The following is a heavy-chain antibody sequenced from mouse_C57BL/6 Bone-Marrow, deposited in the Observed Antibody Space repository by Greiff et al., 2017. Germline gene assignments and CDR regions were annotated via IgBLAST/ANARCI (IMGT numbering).Heavy chain of an antibody. CDR2: IYPRSGNT. CDR3: ARNYYYGSSFFDY. J-gene: IGHJ2*01. V-gene: IGHV1-81*01. D-gene: IGHD1-1*01. Sequence: QVQLKESGAELARPGASVKLSCKASGYTFTSYGISWVKQRTGQGLEWIGEIYPRSGNTYYNEKFKGKATLTADKSSSTAYMELRSLTSEDSAVYFCARNYYYGSSFFDYWGQGTTRTVAS. CDR1: GYTFTSYG.